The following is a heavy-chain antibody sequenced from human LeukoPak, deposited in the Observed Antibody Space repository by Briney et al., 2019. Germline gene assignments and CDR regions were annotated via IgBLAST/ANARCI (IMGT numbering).Heavy chain of an antibody. J-gene: IGHJ3*01. CDR1: ESIFTNLL. CDR3: AREGVDFDS. V-gene: IGHV1-2*06. CDR2: LVAKNGGT. Sequence: ASVKVSCKASESIFTNLLIHWVRQAPGQGLEWMGRLVAKNGGTHYAQNFQGRVTMTRDTSIRTAYMELSGLRSDDTAVYYCAREGVDFDSWGQGTMVTVSS.